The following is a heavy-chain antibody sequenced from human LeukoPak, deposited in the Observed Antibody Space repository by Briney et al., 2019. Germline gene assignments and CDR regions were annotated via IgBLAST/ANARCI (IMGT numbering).Heavy chain of an antibody. Sequence: PSETLSLTCSVSGASISSGSYYWYWIRQPAGKGLEWIGRIYTSESTNYNPSLKSRVTISADTSKNQFSLKLSSVTAADTAVYYCARASYSYDTSGWVPFDYWGQGTLVTVSS. CDR1: GASISSGSYY. V-gene: IGHV4-61*02. CDR3: ARASYSYDTSGWVPFDY. J-gene: IGHJ4*02. D-gene: IGHD3-22*01. CDR2: IYTSEST.